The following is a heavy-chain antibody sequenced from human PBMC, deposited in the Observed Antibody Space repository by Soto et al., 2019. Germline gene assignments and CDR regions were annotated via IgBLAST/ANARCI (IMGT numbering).Heavy chain of an antibody. D-gene: IGHD6-19*01. V-gene: IGHV4-38-2*01. CDR3: ARVRVMVVAGSTFDY. CDR2: IYHSGTT. CDR1: GDSISSGYY. J-gene: IGHJ4*01. Sequence: ETLSLTCAVSGDSISSGYYGSWILQPPGKGLEWIGSIYHSGTTYYNPSLESRITISVDTSNNQFSLKLTSVTAADTAVYYCARVRVMVVAGSTFDYWGHGTLVTVSS.